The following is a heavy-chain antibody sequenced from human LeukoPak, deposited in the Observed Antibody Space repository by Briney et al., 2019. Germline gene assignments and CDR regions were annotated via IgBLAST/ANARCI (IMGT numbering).Heavy chain of an antibody. V-gene: IGHV3-74*01. J-gene: IGHJ3*02. CDR1: GFTFSTDF. CDR3: VREDNAFNI. CDR2: ISRDETYT. Sequence: GGSLRLSCVASGFTFSTDFMHWIRQAPGEGLMWVSQISRDETYTNYADSVKGRFTISRDNAKSTLYLQMNSVRAEDTAIYYCVREDNAFNIWGQGTLVTVSS.